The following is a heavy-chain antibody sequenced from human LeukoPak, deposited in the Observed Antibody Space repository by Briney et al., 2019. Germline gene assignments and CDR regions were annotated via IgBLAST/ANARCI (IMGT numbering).Heavy chain of an antibody. Sequence: GGSLRHSCAASGITFSGYSMNWVRQAPGKGLEWVSSISGSGESIYYADSVKGRFTISRDNARNSLYLQMDSLRAEDTAVYYCARANPPAISFFDYWGQGTLVTVSS. J-gene: IGHJ4*02. CDR3: ARANPPAISFFDY. V-gene: IGHV3-21*01. CDR2: ISGSGESI. D-gene: IGHD3-9*01. CDR1: GITFSGYS.